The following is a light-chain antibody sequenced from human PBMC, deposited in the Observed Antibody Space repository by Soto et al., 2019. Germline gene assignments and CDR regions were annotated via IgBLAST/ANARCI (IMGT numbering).Light chain of an antibody. CDR3: QQYNNWLALT. Sequence: EIVMTQSPATLSVSPGERATLSCRAGQSIANRLAWYQQKPGQAPRLLIYGASTRATGVPARFSGSGSGTEFTLTIRSLQSEDFAVYYCQQYNNWLALTFGGGTKVEIK. CDR1: QSIANR. V-gene: IGKV3-15*01. CDR2: GAS. J-gene: IGKJ4*01.